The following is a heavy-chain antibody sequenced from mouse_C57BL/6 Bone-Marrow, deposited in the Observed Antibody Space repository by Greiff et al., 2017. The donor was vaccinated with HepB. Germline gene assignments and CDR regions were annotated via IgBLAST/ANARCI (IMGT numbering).Heavy chain of an antibody. Sequence: EVKLMESGGGLVKPGGSLKLSCAASGFTFSSYAMSWVRQTPEKRLEWVATISDGGSYTYYPDNVKGRFTISRDNAKNNLYLQMSHLKSEDTAMYYCARDSSSGYFDYWGQGTTLTVSS. CDR1: GFTFSSYA. CDR2: ISDGGSYT. CDR3: ARDSSSGYFDY. V-gene: IGHV5-4*01. D-gene: IGHD1-1*01. J-gene: IGHJ2*01.